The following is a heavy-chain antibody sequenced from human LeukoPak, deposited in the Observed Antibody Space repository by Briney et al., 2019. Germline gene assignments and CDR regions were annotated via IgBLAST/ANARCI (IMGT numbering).Heavy chain of an antibody. CDR2: IYYSGST. Sequence: SETLSLTCTVSGGSISSYYWSWIRQPPGKGLEWIGYIYYSGSTNYNPSLKSRVTITVDTSKNQFSLKLSSETAADTAVYYSARVPYSYGYPADYYYMDVWGKGTTVTVSS. CDR1: GGSISSYY. J-gene: IGHJ6*03. V-gene: IGHV4-59*01. D-gene: IGHD5-18*01. CDR3: ARVPYSYGYPADYYYMDV.